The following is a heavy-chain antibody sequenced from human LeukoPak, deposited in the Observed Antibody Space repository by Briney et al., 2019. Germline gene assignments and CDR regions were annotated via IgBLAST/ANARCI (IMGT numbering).Heavy chain of an antibody. CDR2: IPYDGYKK. J-gene: IGHJ5*02. V-gene: IGHV3-30*02. CDR1: GYTFRRNG. CDR3: ATDRNCGGGCSNWFDP. Sequence: GGSLRLSCVASGYTFRRNGLHWVRQAPGKGLEWVAFIPYDGYKKSYLDSVKGRFTISRDNSKNTVYLQMSSLRAEDTAFYYCATDRNCGGGCSNWFDPWGQGTLVIVSS. D-gene: IGHD2-21*02.